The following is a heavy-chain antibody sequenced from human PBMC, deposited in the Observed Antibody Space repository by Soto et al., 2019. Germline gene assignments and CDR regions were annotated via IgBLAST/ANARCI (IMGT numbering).Heavy chain of an antibody. CDR1: GFSFSDHF. J-gene: IGHJ4*02. CDR3: PRPRAISGYCYVGED. Sequence: EVQLVESGGGLVQPGGSLRLSCAASGFSFSDHFMDWVRQAPGKGLEWVGRSRNKANSYTTRYAASVTGRFTVSRDDSGNSVFLQMDNVKSEDTAVYYCPRPRAISGYCYVGEDSGQGTLVTVSS. V-gene: IGHV3-72*01. CDR2: SRNKANSYTT. D-gene: IGHD3-22*01.